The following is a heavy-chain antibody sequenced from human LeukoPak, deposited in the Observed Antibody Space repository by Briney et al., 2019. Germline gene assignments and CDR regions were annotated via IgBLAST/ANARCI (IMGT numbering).Heavy chain of an antibody. V-gene: IGHV3-9*01. D-gene: IGHD1-26*01. Sequence: GGSLRLSCAASGFTFDDYAMHWVRQAPGKGLEWVSGISWNSGSIGYADSVKGRFTISRDNAKNSLYLQMNSLRAEDTALYYCATGGSYSVNYYLDYLGQGTLVNVSS. CDR1: GFTFDDYA. CDR2: ISWNSGSI. CDR3: ATGGSYSVNYYLDY. J-gene: IGHJ4*02.